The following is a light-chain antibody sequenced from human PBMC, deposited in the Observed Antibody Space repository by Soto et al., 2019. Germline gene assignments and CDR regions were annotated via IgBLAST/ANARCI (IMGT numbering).Light chain of an antibody. CDR1: QSVSTNF. V-gene: IGKV3-20*01. J-gene: IGKJ1*01. CDR3: QQYGGTSWT. Sequence: EIVLTQSPGTLSLSPGEGATLSCRASQSVSTNFFAWYQQKPGRAPRLLIYGASTRATGIPDRFSGSGSGTDFTLTISRLEPEDFAVYYCQQYGGTSWTFGQGTKVDIK. CDR2: GAS.